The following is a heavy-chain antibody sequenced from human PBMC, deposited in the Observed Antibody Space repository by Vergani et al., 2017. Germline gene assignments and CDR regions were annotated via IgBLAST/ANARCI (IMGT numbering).Heavy chain of an antibody. CDR3: ARSSRYCSGGSCYPEAFDI. CDR2: IYTSGST. D-gene: IGHD2-15*01. CDR1: GGSISSGSYY. J-gene: IGHJ3*02. V-gene: IGHV4-61*02. Sequence: QVQLQESGPGLVKPSQTLSLTCTVPGGSISSGSYYWSWIRQPAGKGLEWIGLIYTSGSTNYNPSLKSRVTISVDTSKNQFSLKLSSVTAADTAVYYCARSSRYCSGGSCYPEAFDIWGQGTMVTVSS.